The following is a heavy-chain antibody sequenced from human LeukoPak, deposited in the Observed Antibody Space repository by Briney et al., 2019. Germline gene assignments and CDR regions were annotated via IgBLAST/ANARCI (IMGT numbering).Heavy chain of an antibody. Sequence: PETLSLTCTLSGDSTSSYYTSCLRHPPQEGRGWIGYIYDAGSTNYNPSLKSRVTISVDTSKNQFCLKLTSVTAADTAVYYCARHGDSSGWSSFDYWGQGTLVTVSS. CDR2: IYDAGST. V-gene: IGHV4-59*08. D-gene: IGHD6-19*01. J-gene: IGHJ4*02. CDR3: ARHGDSSGWSSFDY. CDR1: GDSTSSYY.